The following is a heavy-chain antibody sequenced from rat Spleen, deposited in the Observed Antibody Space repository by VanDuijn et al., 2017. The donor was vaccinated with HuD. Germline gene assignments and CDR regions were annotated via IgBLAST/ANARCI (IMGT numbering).Heavy chain of an antibody. CDR3: ARDIYGGYSELGYFAY. CDR1: GFTFSNYG. Sequence: EVQLVESGGGLVQPGRSLKLSCAASGFTFSNYGMAWVRQAPTKGLEWVATISYDGSSTYYRDSVKGRFTISRDNAKSTLYLQMDSLRSEDTATYYCARDIYGGYSELGYFAYWGQGTLVTVSS. D-gene: IGHD1-11*01. J-gene: IGHJ3*01. CDR2: ISYDGSST. V-gene: IGHV5-29*01.